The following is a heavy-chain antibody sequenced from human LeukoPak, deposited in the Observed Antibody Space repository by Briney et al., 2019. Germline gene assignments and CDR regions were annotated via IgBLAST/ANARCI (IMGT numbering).Heavy chain of an antibody. V-gene: IGHV5-51*01. CDR3: ARTIAFYYDSSSYMDF. Sequence: KYGESLKISCKGSGYSFNSHWIGWVRQMPGKGLEWMGIFHPGDSESRYSPSFQGQVTMSADQTITTAYLQWNSLKASDTAMYFCARTIAFYYDSSSYMDFWGQGTLVTVSS. CDR2: FHPGDSES. D-gene: IGHD3-22*01. CDR1: GYSFNSHW. J-gene: IGHJ4*02.